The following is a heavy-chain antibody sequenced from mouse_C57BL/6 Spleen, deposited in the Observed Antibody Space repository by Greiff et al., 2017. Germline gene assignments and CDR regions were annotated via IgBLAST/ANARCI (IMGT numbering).Heavy chain of an antibody. CDR3: ARKDDGSFDY. D-gene: IGHD2-3*01. V-gene: IGHV1-69*01. CDR2: IDPSDSYT. Sequence: QVQLQQPGAELVMPGASVKLSCKASGYTFTSYWMHWVKQRPGQGLEWIGEIDPSDSYTNYNQKFKGKSTLTVDKSSSTAYMQLSSLTSEDSAVYDCARKDDGSFDYWGQGTTLTVSS. J-gene: IGHJ2*01. CDR1: GYTFTSYW.